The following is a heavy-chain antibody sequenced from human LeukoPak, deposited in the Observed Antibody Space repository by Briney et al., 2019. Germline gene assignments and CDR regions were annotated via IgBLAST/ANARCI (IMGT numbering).Heavy chain of an antibody. J-gene: IGHJ4*02. CDR1: GFTFSSYA. CDR2: ITNSGGST. D-gene: IGHD3-3*01. Sequence: PGGSLRLSCAASGFTFSSYALSWVRQAPGGGLEWVSSITNSGGSTYYVDSVRGRFTISRDNSTNTLYLQMNSLRAEDTAIYYCAKGSSGTYPYHFDYWGQGVLVTVSS. V-gene: IGHV3-23*01. CDR3: AKGSSGTYPYHFDY.